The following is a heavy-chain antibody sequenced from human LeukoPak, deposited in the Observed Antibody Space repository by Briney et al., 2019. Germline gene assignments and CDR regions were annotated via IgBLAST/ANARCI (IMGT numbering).Heavy chain of an antibody. D-gene: IGHD4-17*01. V-gene: IGHV1-69*13. CDR2: IIPIFGTA. Sequence: SVKVSCKASGGTFSSYAISWVRQAPGQGLEWMGGIIPIFGTANYAQKFQGRVTITADESTSTAYMELSSLRSEDTAVYYCAREGSLGYGDYSYYWGQGTLVTVSS. J-gene: IGHJ4*02. CDR3: AREGSLGYGDYSYY. CDR1: GGTFSSYA.